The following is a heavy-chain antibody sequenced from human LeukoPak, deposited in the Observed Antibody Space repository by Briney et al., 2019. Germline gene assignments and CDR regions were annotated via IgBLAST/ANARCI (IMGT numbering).Heavy chain of an antibody. Sequence: ASVKVSCKASGYTFTSYGISWVRQAPGQGLEWMGWISAYNGNTNYAQKLQGRVTMTTDTSTSTAYMELRSLRSDDTAVYYCARGVPGIAAARPQNWFDPWGQGTLVTVSS. CDR2: ISAYNGNT. CDR1: GYTFTSYG. D-gene: IGHD6-13*01. CDR3: ARGVPGIAAARPQNWFDP. V-gene: IGHV1-18*01. J-gene: IGHJ5*02.